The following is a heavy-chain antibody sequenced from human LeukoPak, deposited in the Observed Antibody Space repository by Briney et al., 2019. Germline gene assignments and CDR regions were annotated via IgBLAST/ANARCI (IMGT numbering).Heavy chain of an antibody. J-gene: IGHJ4*02. Sequence: SETLSLTCTVSGDSISSTTYWWGWVRQSPGKGLEWIGSMSYVGITSYNPSLKSRATISVDTSKNQFSLMLSSVTAADTAVYYCTRLPLDYSLDHWGQGTPVSVSS. CDR3: TRLPLDYSLDH. V-gene: IGHV4-39*01. D-gene: IGHD4-11*01. CDR2: MSYVGIT. CDR1: GDSISSTTYW.